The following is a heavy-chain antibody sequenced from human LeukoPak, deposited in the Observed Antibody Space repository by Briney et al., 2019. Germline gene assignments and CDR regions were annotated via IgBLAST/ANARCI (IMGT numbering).Heavy chain of an antibody. V-gene: IGHV1-2*02. Sequence: GASVKVSCKASGYTFTGYYMHWVRQAPGQGLEWMGWINPNSGGTNYAQKFQGRVTMTRDTSISTAYMELSRLRSDDTAVYYCARDHTVLRYFDWFFDYWGQGTLVTVSS. CDR1: GYTFTGYY. J-gene: IGHJ4*02. D-gene: IGHD3-9*01. CDR2: INPNSGGT. CDR3: ARDHTVLRYFDWFFDY.